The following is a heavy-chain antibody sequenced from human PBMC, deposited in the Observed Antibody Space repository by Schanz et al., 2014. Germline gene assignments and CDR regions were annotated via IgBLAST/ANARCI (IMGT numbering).Heavy chain of an antibody. CDR2: ISSSGSSI. V-gene: IGHV3-21*01. D-gene: IGHD6-19*01. Sequence: EVQLVESGGGLVKPGGSLRLSCAASGFTFNNFNMNWVRQAPGKGLEWVSSISSSGSSIYYADSVKGRFTISRDNSKDTLYLQMSGLTPEDTAVYYCARDHQWLARYYMDVWGKGTTVTVSS. CDR3: ARDHQWLARYYMDV. J-gene: IGHJ6*03. CDR1: GFTFNNFN.